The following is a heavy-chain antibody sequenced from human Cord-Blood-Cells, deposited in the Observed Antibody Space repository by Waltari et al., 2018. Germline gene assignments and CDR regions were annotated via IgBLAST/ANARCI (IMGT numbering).Heavy chain of an antibody. V-gene: IGHV4-38-2*01. D-gene: IGHD7-27*01. J-gene: IGHJ4*02. CDR2: IYPSGST. Sequence: QVQLQESGPGLVKPSETLSLTCAVSGYSISSGYYWGRIRQPPGKGLEWIGSIYPSGSTYYNPSLKSRVTISVDTSKNQFSLKLSSVTAADTAVYYCARVGPKLGIAYWGQGTLVTVSS. CDR3: ARVGPKLGIAY. CDR1: GYSISSGYY.